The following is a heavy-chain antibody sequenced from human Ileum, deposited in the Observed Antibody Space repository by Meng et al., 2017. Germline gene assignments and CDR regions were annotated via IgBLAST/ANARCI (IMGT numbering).Heavy chain of an antibody. V-gene: IGHV3-23*04. J-gene: IGHJ4*02. CDR3: AKDPQGDGDYVC. Sequence: EVQVVEAGGGLVPAGGALSLSCAASGFTFSSYAMCWVRQAPGKGLEWVSAISGSGGSTYYADSVKGRFTISRDNSKNTLYLQMNSLRAEDTAVYYCAKDPQGDGDYVCWGQGTLVTVSS. CDR1: GFTFSSYA. CDR2: ISGSGGST. D-gene: IGHD4-17*01.